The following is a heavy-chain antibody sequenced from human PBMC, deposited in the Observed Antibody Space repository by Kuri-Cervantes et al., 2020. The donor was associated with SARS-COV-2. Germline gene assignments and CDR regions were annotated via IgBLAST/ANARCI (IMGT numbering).Heavy chain of an antibody. CDR3: AKVSISSGSHQKALGY. J-gene: IGHJ4*02. V-gene: IGHV3-30*02. D-gene: IGHD3-10*02. Sequence: GGSLRLSCAASGFTFSSYGMHWVRQAPGKGLEWVAVIWYGGSNKYYADSVKGRFTISRDNSKNTLYLQMNSLRAEDTAVYYCAKVSISSGSHQKALGYWGQGTLVTVSS. CDR2: IWYGGSNK. CDR1: GFTFSSYG.